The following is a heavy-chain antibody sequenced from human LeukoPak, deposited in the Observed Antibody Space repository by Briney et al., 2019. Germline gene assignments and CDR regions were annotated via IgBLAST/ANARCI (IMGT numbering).Heavy chain of an antibody. V-gene: IGHV3-21*01. D-gene: IGHD3-10*01. CDR3: ARDAMVRGTKGLDY. Sequence: PGGSLRLSCAASGFTFSSYSMNWVRQAPGKGLEGVSSISSSSSYIYYADSVKGRFTISRDNAKNSLYLQMNSLRAEDTAVYYCARDAMVRGTKGLDYWGQGTLVTVSS. CDR2: ISSSSSYI. CDR1: GFTFSSYS. J-gene: IGHJ4*02.